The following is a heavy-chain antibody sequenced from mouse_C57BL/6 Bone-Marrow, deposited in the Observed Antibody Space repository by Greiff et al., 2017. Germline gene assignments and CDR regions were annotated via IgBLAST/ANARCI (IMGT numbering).Heavy chain of an antibody. V-gene: IGHV1-81*01. J-gene: IGHJ2*01. CDR1: GYTFTSYG. D-gene: IGHD1-1*02. CDR3: ARWGWVYYFDY. Sequence: QVQLQQPGAELARPGASVKLSCKASGYTFTSYGISWVKQRTGQGLEWIGEIYPRSGNTYYNEKFKGKATLTADKSSSTAYMELRSLTSEDSAVYFCARWGWVYYFDYWGQGTTRTVSS. CDR2: IYPRSGNT.